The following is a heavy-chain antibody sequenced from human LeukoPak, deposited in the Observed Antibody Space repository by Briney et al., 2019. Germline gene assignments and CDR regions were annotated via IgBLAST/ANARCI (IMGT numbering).Heavy chain of an antibody. CDR2: MNPNSGNT. V-gene: IGHV1-8*01. D-gene: IGHD3-10*01. J-gene: IGHJ3*02. CDR3: ARGRKWFGELPGDAFDI. CDR1: GYTFTSYD. Sequence: ASVKVSCKASGYTFTSYDINWVRQATGQGLEWMGWMNPNSGNTGYAQKFQGRVTMTRNTSISTAYMELSSLRSEDTAVYYCARGRKWFGELPGDAFDIWGQGTMVTVSS.